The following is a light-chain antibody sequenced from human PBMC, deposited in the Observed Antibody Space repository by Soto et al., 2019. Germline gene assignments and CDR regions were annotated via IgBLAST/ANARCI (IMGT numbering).Light chain of an antibody. CDR2: GAS. V-gene: IGKV3-15*01. J-gene: IGKJ4*01. Sequence: EIVMTQSPATLSVSPGERATLSCRASQSVSNKLAWSQQKPGQAPRFLINGASTRATGVPARFSGSGSGTELTLTISGLQSEAFAVYYCQQYNNWPSVTFGGGTKVEIK. CDR1: QSVSNK. CDR3: QQYNNWPSVT.